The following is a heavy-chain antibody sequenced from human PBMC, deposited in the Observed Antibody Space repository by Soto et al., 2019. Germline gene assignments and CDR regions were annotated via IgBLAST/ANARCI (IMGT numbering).Heavy chain of an antibody. D-gene: IGHD3-10*01. CDR3: ARDQGDGSGSYYPY. V-gene: IGHV1-18*01. CDR1: GYTFTSYG. Sequence: QVQLVQSGAEVKKPGASVKVSCKASGYTFTSYGISWVQQAPGQGLEWMGWISAYNGNTNYAQKLQDRVTMTTDTSTSTAYIELRSLRSDLTHVYYSARDQGDGSGSYYPYWGQGNLVTVSS. J-gene: IGHJ4*02. CDR2: ISAYNGNT.